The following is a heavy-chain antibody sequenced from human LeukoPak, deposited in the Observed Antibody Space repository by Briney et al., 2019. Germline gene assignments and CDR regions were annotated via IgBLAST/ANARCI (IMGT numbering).Heavy chain of an antibody. D-gene: IGHD6-6*01. CDR3: ARDLTAARPLRYFDY. CDR1: GYTFTGYY. Sequence: ASVKVSCKASGYTFTGYYMHWVRQAPGQGLEWMGWINPNSGGTNYAQKFQGRVTMTRDTSISTAYMELSRLRSDDTAVYYCARDLTAARPLRYFDYWGQGTLVTVSS. CDR2: INPNSGGT. J-gene: IGHJ4*02. V-gene: IGHV1-2*02.